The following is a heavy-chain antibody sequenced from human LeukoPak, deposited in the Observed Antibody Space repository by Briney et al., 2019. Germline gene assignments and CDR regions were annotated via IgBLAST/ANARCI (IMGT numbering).Heavy chain of an antibody. CDR3: ARDLSPDTAMVYFDY. CDR2: INPSGGST. D-gene: IGHD5-18*01. V-gene: IGHV1-46*01. Sequence: ASVKVSCKTSGYTFSNYYMHWVRQAPGQGLEWMGIINPSGGSTNYARKFQGRVIMTRDTSTSTVYMELSSLRSEDTAVYYCARDLSPDTAMVYFDYWGQGTLVTVSS. J-gene: IGHJ4*02. CDR1: GYTFSNYY.